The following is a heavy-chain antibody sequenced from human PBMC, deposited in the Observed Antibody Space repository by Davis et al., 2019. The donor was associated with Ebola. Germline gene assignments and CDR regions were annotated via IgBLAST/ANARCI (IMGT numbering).Heavy chain of an antibody. D-gene: IGHD2-15*01. J-gene: IGHJ5*02. Sequence: PGGSLRLSCAASGFTFSNAWMSWVRQAPGKGLEWVGRIKSKTDGGTTDYAAPVKGRFTISRDDSKNTLYLQMNSLKTEDTAVYYCTTEEAVAAPLDPWGQGTLVTVSS. V-gene: IGHV3-15*01. CDR1: GFTFSNAW. CDR3: TTEEAVAAPLDP. CDR2: IKSKTDGGTT.